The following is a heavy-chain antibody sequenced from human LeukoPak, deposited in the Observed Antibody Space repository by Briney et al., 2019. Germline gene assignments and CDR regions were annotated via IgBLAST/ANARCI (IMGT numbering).Heavy chain of an antibody. CDR1: RFTFTRHA. CDR3: VRGDDIGKHPTRAYYFDI. J-gene: IGHJ4*02. V-gene: IGHV3-23*01. D-gene: IGHD3-10*01. CDR2: TGLESVHT. Sequence: PGGSLRLSCAASRFTFTRHAMSWVRQAPGKGLEWVSTTGLESVHTLCADSVRGRFTVSRDNSRNTLDLQMDNLTVDDTAIYYCVRGDDIGKHPTRAYYFDIWGQGTLVSVSS.